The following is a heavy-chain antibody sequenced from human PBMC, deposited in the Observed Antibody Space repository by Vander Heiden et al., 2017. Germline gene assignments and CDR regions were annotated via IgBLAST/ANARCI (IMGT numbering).Heavy chain of an antibody. V-gene: IGHV3-33*01. Sequence: QVQRVESGGGVVQPGRSLRLSCAASGCTFSSYGMHWVRQAPGKGLEWVAVIWYDGSNKYYADSVKGRFTISRDNSKNTLYLQMNSLRAEDTAVYYCARVSSSGVGDYWGQGTLVTVSS. CDR2: IWYDGSNK. J-gene: IGHJ4*02. D-gene: IGHD6-19*01. CDR3: ARVSSSGVGDY. CDR1: GCTFSSYG.